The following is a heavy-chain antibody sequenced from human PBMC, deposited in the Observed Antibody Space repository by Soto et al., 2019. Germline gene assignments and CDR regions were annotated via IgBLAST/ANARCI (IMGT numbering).Heavy chain of an antibody. CDR1: GFRFTNHW. CDR2: VNEDGSEK. D-gene: IGHD3-10*01. CDR3: VRGVGRFDP. Sequence: SGGSLRLSCAASGFRFTNHWMSWVRQAPGRGLQWVANVNEDGSEKYYVDSVKGRFTMSRDNAKNSVYLQMDSLRVEDTGVYHCVRGVGRFDPWGQGALDTVSS. V-gene: IGHV3-7*02. J-gene: IGHJ5*02.